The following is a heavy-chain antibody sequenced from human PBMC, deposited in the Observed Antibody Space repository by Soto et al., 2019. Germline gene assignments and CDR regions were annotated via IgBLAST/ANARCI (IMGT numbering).Heavy chain of an antibody. CDR1: GFTFSSYA. V-gene: IGHV3-30-3*01. Sequence: QVQLVASGGGVVQPGRSLRLSCAASGFTFSSYAMHWVRQAPGKGLEWVAVISYDGSNKYYADSVKGRFTISRDNSKNTLYLQMNSLRAEDTAVYYCARIPGIKVWFDPWGQGTLVTVSS. J-gene: IGHJ5*02. CDR3: ARIPGIKVWFDP. CDR2: ISYDGSNK. D-gene: IGHD3-10*01.